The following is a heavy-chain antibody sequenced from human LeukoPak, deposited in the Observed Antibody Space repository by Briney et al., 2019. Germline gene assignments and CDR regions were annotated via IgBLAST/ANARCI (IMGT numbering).Heavy chain of an antibody. J-gene: IGHJ4*02. V-gene: IGHV4-59*01. Sequence: SETLSLTCTVSGDSLSRYYWTWIRQPPGKGLERIGYIYYRGGTNYNPSPKSRVTISVDTSTNKFSLKLTSVTAADTAAYYYATVVAYSGYDTFDYWGQGTLVTVSS. D-gene: IGHD5-12*01. CDR3: ATVVAYSGYDTFDY. CDR2: IYYRGGT. CDR1: GDSLSRYY.